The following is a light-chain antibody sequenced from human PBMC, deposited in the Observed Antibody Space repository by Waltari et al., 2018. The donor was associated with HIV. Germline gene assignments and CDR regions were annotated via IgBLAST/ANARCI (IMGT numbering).Light chain of an antibody. J-gene: IGKJ1*01. Sequence: DIQITQSPPSLSASVGQRVTITFRASQTVRSSLAWYQQRPGKAPKSLVYGASKLQTEVPARFSAGGSGTNFSLTISSLKPEDFATYICQQYYTFPRTFGRGTRVDMK. V-gene: IGKV1D-16*01. CDR1: QTVRSS. CDR2: GAS. CDR3: QQYYTFPRT.